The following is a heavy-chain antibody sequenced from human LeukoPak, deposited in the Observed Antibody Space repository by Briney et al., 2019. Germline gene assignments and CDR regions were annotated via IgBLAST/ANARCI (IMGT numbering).Heavy chain of an antibody. D-gene: IGHD3-10*01. V-gene: IGHV4-39*07. Sequence: PSETLSLTCTVSGGSISSSSYYWGWIRQPPGKGLEWIGSIYYSGSTYYNPPLKSRVTISLDTSKNQFSLKLNSVTAADTAVYYCASHYGSGSFYSPFDYWGRGTLVTVSS. CDR2: IYYSGST. CDR3: ASHYGSGSFYSPFDY. J-gene: IGHJ4*02. CDR1: GGSISSSSYY.